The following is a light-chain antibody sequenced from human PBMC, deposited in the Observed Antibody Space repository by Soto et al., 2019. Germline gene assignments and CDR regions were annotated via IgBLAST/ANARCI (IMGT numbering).Light chain of an antibody. CDR3: SSYTRTSTVK. CDR1: SSDVGLYNY. Sequence: QSALTQPASVSGSPGQSITISCTGTSSDVGLYNYVSWYKHHPGKAPKLMIYDVSDRPSGVSNRFSGSKSGNTASMTISGLQAEDEGDYYCSSYTRTSTVKFGGGTKLTVL. CDR2: DVS. J-gene: IGLJ2*01. V-gene: IGLV2-14*01.